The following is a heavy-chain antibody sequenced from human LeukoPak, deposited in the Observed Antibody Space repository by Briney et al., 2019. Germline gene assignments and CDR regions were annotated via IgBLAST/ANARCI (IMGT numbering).Heavy chain of an antibody. D-gene: IGHD5-24*01. CDR1: GGSISSYY. CDR3: ARGAEMATSPVGTFDY. J-gene: IGHJ4*02. Sequence: PSETLSLTCTVSGGSISSYYWSWLRQPPGKGLEWIGYIYYSGSTNYNPSLKSRVTISVDTSKNQFSLKLSSVTAADTAVYYCARGAEMATSPVGTFDYWGQGTLVTVSS. V-gene: IGHV4-59*01. CDR2: IYYSGST.